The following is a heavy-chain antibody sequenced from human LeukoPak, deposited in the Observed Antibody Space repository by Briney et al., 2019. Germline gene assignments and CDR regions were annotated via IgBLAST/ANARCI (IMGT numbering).Heavy chain of an antibody. CDR3: ARSLTVFGVVTEYGMDV. J-gene: IGHJ6*02. CDR2: INPGDSDI. D-gene: IGHD3-3*01. V-gene: IGHV5-51*01. CDR1: GYNFATYW. Sequence: GESLKISCEASGYNFATYWIAWVRQMPGKGLERMGIINPGDSDIRYSPSFQGQVTFSADKSIGTAYLQWSSLRASYTAMYYCARSLTVFGVVTEYGMDVWGQGITVTVSS.